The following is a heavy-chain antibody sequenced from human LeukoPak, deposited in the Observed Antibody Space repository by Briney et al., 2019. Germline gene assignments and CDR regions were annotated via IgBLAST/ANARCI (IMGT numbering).Heavy chain of an antibody. J-gene: IGHJ4*02. CDR1: GASISSHY. CDR2: IDNGGSP. V-gene: IGHV4-59*11. D-gene: IGHD4/OR15-4a*01. CDR3: ARDLGRVANDYYFDS. Sequence: SETLPLTCTISGASISSHYWSWIRQPPGKELEWIGYIDNGGSPKYSPSLRSRVTISVVASKNQFSLKLNSVTAADTAVYYCARDLGRVANDYYFDSWGQGTLVTVSS.